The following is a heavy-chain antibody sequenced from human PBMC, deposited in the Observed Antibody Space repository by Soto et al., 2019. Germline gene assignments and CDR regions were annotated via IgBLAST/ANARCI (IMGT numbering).Heavy chain of an antibody. CDR3: AKVSRGIGVVPAAIN. J-gene: IGHJ4*02. Sequence: EVQLLESGGGLEQPGGSLRLSCVGSGHTFHNYAMTWVRQAPGKGLEWVSGISGSGGSTYYADSVRGRFTISRDDSKNTLYLQMNSLIAEDTAVYYCAKVSRGIGVVPAAINWGQGPLVTVSS. CDR1: GHTFHNYA. V-gene: IGHV3-23*01. D-gene: IGHD2-2*02. CDR2: ISGSGGST.